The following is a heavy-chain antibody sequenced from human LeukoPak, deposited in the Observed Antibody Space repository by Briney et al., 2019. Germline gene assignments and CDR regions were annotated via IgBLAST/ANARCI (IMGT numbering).Heavy chain of an antibody. Sequence: SETLSLTCTVSGGSVGSSTDYWGWIRQPPGKGLEWIGSIYYSGSTYYNPSLKSRVTISVDTSKNHFSLKVSSATAADTAVYYCATVWSGQDMIDYWGQGKLVTVSS. CDR1: GGSVGSSTDY. V-gene: IGHV4-39*07. CDR2: IYYSGST. J-gene: IGHJ4*02. D-gene: IGHD3-16*01. CDR3: ATVWSGQDMIDY.